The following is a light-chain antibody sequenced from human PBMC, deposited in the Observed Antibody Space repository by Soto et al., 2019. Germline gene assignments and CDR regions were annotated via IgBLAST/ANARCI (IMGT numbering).Light chain of an antibody. CDR3: ENWDSNTHVV. CDR2: VERTGRY. Sequence: QSVLTQSSSASASLGSSVKLTCTLSSGHNTYTIAWHQQQPGKAPRFLMKVERTGRYNKGSGVPDRFSGSSSGADRYLTNSYRQSEDEADYYCENWDSNTHVVFGGGTKLTVL. V-gene: IGLV4-60*03. CDR1: SGHNTYT. J-gene: IGLJ2*01.